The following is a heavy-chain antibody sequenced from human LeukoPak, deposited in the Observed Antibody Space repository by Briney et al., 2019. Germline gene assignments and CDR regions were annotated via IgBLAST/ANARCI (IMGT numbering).Heavy chain of an antibody. V-gene: IGHV3-21*01. D-gene: IGHD3-3*01. CDR1: GFTFSSYS. J-gene: IGHJ6*02. Sequence: GGSLRLSCAASGFTFSSYSMNWVRQAPGKGLEWVSSISSSSSYIYYADSVKGRFTISRDNAKNSLYLQMNSLRAEDTAVYYCARGTYYDFWSGYPYGMDVWGQGTTVTVSS. CDR3: ARGTYYDFWSGYPYGMDV. CDR2: ISSSSSYI.